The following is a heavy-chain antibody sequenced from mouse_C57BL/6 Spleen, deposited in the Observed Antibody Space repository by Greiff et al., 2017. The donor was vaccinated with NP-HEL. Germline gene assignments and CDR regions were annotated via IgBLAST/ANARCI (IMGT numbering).Heavy chain of an antibody. D-gene: IGHD2-3*01. CDR3: ARRYDGYLYYYAMDY. J-gene: IGHJ4*01. V-gene: IGHV1-64*01. CDR2: IHPNSGST. CDR1: GYTFTSYW. Sequence: QVQLQQPGAELVKPGASVKLSCKASGYTFTSYWMHWVKQRPGQGLEWIGMIHPNSGSTNYNEKFKSKATLTVDKSSSTAYMQRSSLTSEDSAVYYCARRYDGYLYYYAMDYWGQGTSVTVSS.